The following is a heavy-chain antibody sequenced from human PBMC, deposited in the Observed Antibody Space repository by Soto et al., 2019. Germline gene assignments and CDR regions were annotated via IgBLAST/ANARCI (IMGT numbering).Heavy chain of an antibody. J-gene: IGHJ4*02. CDR3: ARDFAYVAS. CDR1: GGSFKSGSYS. V-gene: IGHV4-61*01. Sequence: QVQLQESGPGLVKPSETLSLTCTVSGGSFKSGSYSWSWIRQPPGKGLEWIGYVYHTGRTSYNPSLKGRVSISMYTSTNQFSLILDSVTAADTAVYFCARDFAYVASWGQGPLVSVSS. CDR2: VYHTGRT. D-gene: IGHD3-3*01.